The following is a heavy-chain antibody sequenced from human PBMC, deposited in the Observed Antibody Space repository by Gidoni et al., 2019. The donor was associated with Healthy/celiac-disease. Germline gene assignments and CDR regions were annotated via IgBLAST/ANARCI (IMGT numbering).Heavy chain of an antibody. CDR2: IYYRGST. D-gene: IGHD5-12*01. Sequence: GLVKPSETLSLTCTVSGGSISSYYWRWIRKPPGKGLEWIGYIYYRGSTNYNPSLKSRVTISVDTSKNQFSLKLSSVTAADTAVYYCARWRGGYGGRFDYWGQGTLVTVSS. V-gene: IGHV4-59*01. CDR3: ARWRGGYGGRFDY. CDR1: GGSISSYY. J-gene: IGHJ4*02.